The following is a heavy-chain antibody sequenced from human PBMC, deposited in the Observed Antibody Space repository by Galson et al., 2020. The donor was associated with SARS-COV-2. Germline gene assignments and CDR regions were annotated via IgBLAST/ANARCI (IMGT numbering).Heavy chain of an antibody. CDR1: GYTFTKYE. J-gene: IGHJ5*02. V-gene: IGHV1-8*01. CDR3: ARSYDDFATWFDP. Sequence: ASVKVSCKASGYTFTKYEINWVRQAPGQGLEWMGWMNPHSGNTGYAQKFQGRVTMTRTTSISTAYMELNSLTSEDTAVYYCARSYDDFATWFDPWGQGTLVTVSS. D-gene: IGHD4-17*01. CDR2: MNPHSGNT.